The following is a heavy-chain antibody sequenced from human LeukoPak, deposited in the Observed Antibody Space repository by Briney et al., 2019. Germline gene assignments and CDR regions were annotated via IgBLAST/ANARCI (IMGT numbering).Heavy chain of an antibody. Sequence: SETLSLTCTVSGGSISSYYWSWIRQPPGKGLEWIGYISYSGSSNYNPSLKSRVSISVDTSKNQFSLKLSSVTAADTAVYYCARVAGKSGWFDPWGQGTLVTVSS. J-gene: IGHJ5*02. CDR3: ARVAGKSGWFDP. V-gene: IGHV4-59*01. CDR1: GGSISSYY. CDR2: ISYSGSS.